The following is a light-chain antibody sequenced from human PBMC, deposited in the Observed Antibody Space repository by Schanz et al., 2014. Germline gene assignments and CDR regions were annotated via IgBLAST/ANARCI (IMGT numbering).Light chain of an antibody. J-gene: IGKJ1*01. CDR2: DAS. Sequence: EIVLTQSPATLSLSPGERATVSCRASQSVMSFLAWYQQKPGQAPWLLIYDASNRAPGIPARFTGSGSGTDFTLTISRLEPEDFAVYYCQQRSNWPPWTFGQGTKVEIK. CDR1: QSVMSF. V-gene: IGKV3-11*01. CDR3: QQRSNWPPWT.